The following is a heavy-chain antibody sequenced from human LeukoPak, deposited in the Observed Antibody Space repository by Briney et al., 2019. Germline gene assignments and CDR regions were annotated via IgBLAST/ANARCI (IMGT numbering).Heavy chain of an antibody. Sequence: SETLSLTCAVYGGSFSGYYWSWIRQPPGKGLEWIGEINHSGSTNYNPSLKSRVTISVDTSKNQFSLKLSSVTAADTAVYYCARGLVFAIFLFPPPNWLDPWGQGTLVTVSS. D-gene: IGHD2-8*01. J-gene: IGHJ5*02. CDR2: INHSGST. CDR1: GGSFSGYY. V-gene: IGHV4-34*01. CDR3: ARGLVFAIFLFPPPNWLDP.